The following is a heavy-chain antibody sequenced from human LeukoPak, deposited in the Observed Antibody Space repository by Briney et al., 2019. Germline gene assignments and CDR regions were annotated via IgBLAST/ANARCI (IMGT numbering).Heavy chain of an antibody. D-gene: IGHD1-26*01. CDR1: GGSFIGYY. J-gene: IGHJ4*02. V-gene: IGHV4-34*01. CDR2: INHSGST. Sequence: SETLSLTCAVYGGSFIGYYWSWIRQPPGKGLEWIGEINHSGSTNYNPSLKSRVTISVDTSKNQFSLKLSSVTAADTAVYYCASQRGSYYRPAPFDYWGQGTLVTVSS. CDR3: ASQRGSYYRPAPFDY.